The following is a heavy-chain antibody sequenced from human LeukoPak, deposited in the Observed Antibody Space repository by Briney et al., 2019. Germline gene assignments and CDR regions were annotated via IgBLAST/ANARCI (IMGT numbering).Heavy chain of an antibody. Sequence: PGGSLRLSCAASGFTFSSYWMSWVRQAPGKGLEWVSVIYSGGSTYYADSVKGRFTISRDNSKNTLYLQMNSLRAEDTAVYYCARDRRDGIDYWGQGTLVTVSS. V-gene: IGHV3-53*01. CDR3: ARDRRDGIDY. J-gene: IGHJ4*02. CDR1: GFTFSSYW. CDR2: IYSGGST.